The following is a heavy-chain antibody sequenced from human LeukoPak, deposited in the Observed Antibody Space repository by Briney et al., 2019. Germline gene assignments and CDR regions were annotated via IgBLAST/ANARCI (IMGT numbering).Heavy chain of an antibody. CDR2: IYYSGST. D-gene: IGHD3-3*01. V-gene: IGHV4-59*01. CDR3: AIGGGSVLRFLTGYYCYYMDV. Sequence: SETLSLTCTVSGGSISGYYWSWVRQPPGKGLEWIGYIYYSGSTNYNPSLKSRVTISVDTSKNQFSLKLSSVTAADTAVYHTAIGGGSVLRFLTGYYCYYMDVWGKGTTVTVSS. CDR1: GGSISGYY. J-gene: IGHJ6*03.